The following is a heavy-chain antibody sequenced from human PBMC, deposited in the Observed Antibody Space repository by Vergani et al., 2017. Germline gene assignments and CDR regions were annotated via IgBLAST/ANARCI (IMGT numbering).Heavy chain of an antibody. CDR1: GYTFTSYD. Sequence: QVQLVQSGAEVKKPGASVKVSCKASGYTFTSYDINWVRQATGQGLEWMGWMNPNSGNTGYAQKFQGRVTMTTDTSTSTAYMELRSLRSDDTAVYYCARDMTTVVTPSYYGMDVWGQGTTVTVSS. D-gene: IGHD4-23*01. CDR3: ARDMTTVVTPSYYGMDV. V-gene: IGHV1-8*01. CDR2: MNPNSGNT. J-gene: IGHJ6*02.